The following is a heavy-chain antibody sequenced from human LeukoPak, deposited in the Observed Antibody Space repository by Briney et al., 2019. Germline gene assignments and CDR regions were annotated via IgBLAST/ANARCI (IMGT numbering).Heavy chain of an antibody. D-gene: IGHD6-13*01. CDR3: AKDRSIAAADYYFDY. J-gene: IGHJ4*02. Sequence: GRSLRLSCAASGLTFSSYGMHWVRQAPGKGLEWVAVISYDGSNKYYADSVKGRFTISRDNSKNTLYLQMNSLRAEDTAVYYCAKDRSIAAADYYFDYWGQGTLVTVSS. V-gene: IGHV3-30*18. CDR2: ISYDGSNK. CDR1: GLTFSSYG.